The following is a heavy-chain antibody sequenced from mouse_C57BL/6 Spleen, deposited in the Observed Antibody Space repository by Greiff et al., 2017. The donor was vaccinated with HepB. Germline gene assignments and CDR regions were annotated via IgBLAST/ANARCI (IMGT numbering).Heavy chain of an antibody. V-gene: IGHV1-80*01. J-gene: IGHJ4*01. Sequence: VQLQQSGAELVKPGASVKISCKASGYAFSSYWMNWVKQRPGKGLEWIGQIYHGDGDTNYNGKFKGKATLTADKSSSTAYMHRSSLTSEDSAVYFCARMGTTVVATNAMDYWGQGTSFTVSS. CDR1: GYAFSSYW. CDR2: IYHGDGDT. CDR3: ARMGTTVVATNAMDY. D-gene: IGHD1-1*01.